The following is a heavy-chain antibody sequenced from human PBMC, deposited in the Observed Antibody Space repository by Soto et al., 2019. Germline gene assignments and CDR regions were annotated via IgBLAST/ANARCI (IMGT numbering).Heavy chain of an antibody. Sequence: TLSLTCTVSGGSISSGGYYWSWIRQHPGKGLEWIGYIYYSGSTYYNPSLKSRVTISVDTSKNQFSLKLSSVTAADTAVYYCARQRLRLGELSSLAYYYYGMDVWGQGTTVTVSS. CDR2: IYYSGST. J-gene: IGHJ6*02. V-gene: IGHV4-31*03. CDR1: GGSISSGGYY. D-gene: IGHD3-16*02. CDR3: ARQRLRLGELSSLAYYYYGMDV.